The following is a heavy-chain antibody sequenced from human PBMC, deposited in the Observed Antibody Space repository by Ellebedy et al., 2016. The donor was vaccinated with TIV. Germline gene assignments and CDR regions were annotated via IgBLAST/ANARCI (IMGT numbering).Heavy chain of an antibody. CDR1: GFTFSSYA. CDR2: ISGSGGST. V-gene: IGHV3-23*01. D-gene: IGHD3-10*01. Sequence: GESLKISXAASGFTFSSYAMSWVRQAPGKGLEWVSAISGSGGSTYYADSVKGRFTISRDNSKNTLYLQMSSLRAEDTAVYYCVKDGPYGSGARGAFDIWGQGTMVTVSS. CDR3: VKDGPYGSGARGAFDI. J-gene: IGHJ3*02.